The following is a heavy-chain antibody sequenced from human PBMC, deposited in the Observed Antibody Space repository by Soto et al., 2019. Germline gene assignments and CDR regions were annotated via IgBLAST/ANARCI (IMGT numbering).Heavy chain of an antibody. CDR2: INPNSGGT. V-gene: IGHV1-2*04. D-gene: IGHD6-13*01. CDR1: GYTFTGYY. Sequence: ASVKVSCKASGYTFTGYYMHWVRQAPGQGLEWMGWINPNSGGTNYAQKFQGWVTMTRDTSISTAYMELSRLRSDDTAVYYCARGGRYSSSWYFHTADNWFDPWGQGTLVTVSS. J-gene: IGHJ5*02. CDR3: ARGGRYSSSWYFHTADNWFDP.